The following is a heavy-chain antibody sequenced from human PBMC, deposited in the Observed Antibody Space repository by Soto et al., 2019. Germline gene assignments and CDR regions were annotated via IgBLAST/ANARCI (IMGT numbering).Heavy chain of an antibody. CDR1: GFTFSGSA. Sequence: EVQLVESGGGLVQPGGSLKLSCAASGFTFSGSAMHWVRQASGKGLEWVGRIRSKANNYATAYAASVKGRFTISRDDSKNTAYLQMNSLKTEDTVVYYCTRHALQYCGGDCYLLPYFDLWGRGTLVTVSS. D-gene: IGHD2-21*02. V-gene: IGHV3-73*02. J-gene: IGHJ2*01. CDR3: TRHALQYCGGDCYLLPYFDL. CDR2: IRSKANNYAT.